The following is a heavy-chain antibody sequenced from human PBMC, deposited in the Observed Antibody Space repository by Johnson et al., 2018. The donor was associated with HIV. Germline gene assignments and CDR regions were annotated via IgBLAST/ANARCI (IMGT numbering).Heavy chain of an antibody. Sequence: VQLVESGGGLVQPGWSLRLSCAASGFTFSSYWMSWVRQAPGKGLEWVANIKQDGSEKYYVDSVKGRFTISRDNAKNSLYLQMNSLRAEDTAVYYCARGPSAYCGGDCPGGAFDIWGQGTMVTVSS. CDR1: GFTFSSYW. CDR3: ARGPSAYCGGDCPGGAFDI. CDR2: IKQDGSEK. J-gene: IGHJ3*02. V-gene: IGHV3-7*01. D-gene: IGHD2-21*02.